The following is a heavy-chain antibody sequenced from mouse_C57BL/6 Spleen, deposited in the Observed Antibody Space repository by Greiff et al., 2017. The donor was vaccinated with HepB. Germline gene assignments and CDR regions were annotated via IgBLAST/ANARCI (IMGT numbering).Heavy chain of an antibody. D-gene: IGHD1-1*01. Sequence: VKLVESGPGLVAPSQSLSITCTVSGFSLTSYGVSWVRQPPGKGLEWLGVIWGDGSTNYHSALISRLSISKDNSKSQVFLKLNSLQTDDTATYYCAKQLIYYYGSSPYWYFDVWGTGTTVTVSS. J-gene: IGHJ1*03. CDR3: AKQLIYYYGSSPYWYFDV. V-gene: IGHV2-3*01. CDR1: GFSLTSYG. CDR2: IWGDGST.